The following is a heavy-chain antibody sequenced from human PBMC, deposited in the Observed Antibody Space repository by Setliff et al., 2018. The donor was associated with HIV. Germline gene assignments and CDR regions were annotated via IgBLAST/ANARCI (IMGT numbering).Heavy chain of an antibody. J-gene: IGHJ3*02. CDR1: GYTFTGYY. CDR3: ARGTRVGASDAFDI. Sequence: ASVKVSCKASGYTFTGYYMHWVRQAPGQGLEWMGRINPNSGGTNYAQKSQGRVTMTRDTSISTAYMELSRLGSDDTAVYFCARGTRVGASDAFDIWGQGTMVTVSS. CDR2: INPNSGGT. D-gene: IGHD1-26*01. V-gene: IGHV1-2*06.